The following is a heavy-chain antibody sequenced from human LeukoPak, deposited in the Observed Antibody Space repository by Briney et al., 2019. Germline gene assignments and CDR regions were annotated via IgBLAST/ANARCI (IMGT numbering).Heavy chain of an antibody. Sequence: PGGSLRLSCAASGFSVSSSYMSWVRQAPGRGLEWVSVISGGGSTFYADSVKGRFTISRDSSKNTLYLQMNSLRAEDTAMYYCAGRDSGYYYGMDLWGLGTTVTVSS. CDR1: GFSVSSSY. CDR3: AGRDSGYYYGMDL. J-gene: IGHJ6*02. D-gene: IGHD2-21*02. V-gene: IGHV3-53*01. CDR2: ISGGGST.